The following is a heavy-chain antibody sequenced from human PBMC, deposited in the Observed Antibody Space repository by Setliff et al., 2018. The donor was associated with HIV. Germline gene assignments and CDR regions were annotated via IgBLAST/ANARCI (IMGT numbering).Heavy chain of an antibody. D-gene: IGHD5-18*01. CDR1: GYTFTDYY. CDR2: IDPNSGGT. Sequence: ASVKVSCKASGYTFTDYYMHWVRQAPGQGLEWMGRIDPNSGGTNYAQRFQGRVTMTRDTSISTAYMELSRLRSDDTAIYYCARGGYSYGSSYWGQGTLVTVSS. V-gene: IGHV1-2*06. J-gene: IGHJ4*02. CDR3: ARGGYSYGSSY.